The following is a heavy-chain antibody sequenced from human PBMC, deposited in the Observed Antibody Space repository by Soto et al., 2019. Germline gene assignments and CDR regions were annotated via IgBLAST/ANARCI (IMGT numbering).Heavy chain of an antibody. CDR3: THSPEYPVFDY. Sequence: QITLKESGPTLVKPTQTLTLTCTFSGTSLTMSGVGVGWIRQPPGKALEWLALIYWDDDKRYSPSLKNRLTITKDTSKHQVVLRMTNMDPVDTATYYCTHSPEYPVFDYWGQGTLVTVSS. J-gene: IGHJ4*02. CDR1: GTSLTMSGVG. V-gene: IGHV2-5*02. CDR2: IYWDDDK.